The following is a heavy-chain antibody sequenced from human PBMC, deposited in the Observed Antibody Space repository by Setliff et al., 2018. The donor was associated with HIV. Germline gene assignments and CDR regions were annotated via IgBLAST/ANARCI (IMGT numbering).Heavy chain of an antibody. CDR3: ATLRTYGILTGYYNDHYFYMDV. CDR1: GGSISSSGDY. CDR2: IYYTGST. V-gene: IGHV4-31*02. D-gene: IGHD3-9*01. Sequence: SETLSLTCTVSGGSISSSGDYWSWVRQHPGKGLEWIGYIYYTGSTYSNPSLQSRVTISVDTSKNQFSLKLSSVTAADTAVYFCATLRTYGILTGYYNDHYFYMDVWGKGTTVTVSS. J-gene: IGHJ6*03.